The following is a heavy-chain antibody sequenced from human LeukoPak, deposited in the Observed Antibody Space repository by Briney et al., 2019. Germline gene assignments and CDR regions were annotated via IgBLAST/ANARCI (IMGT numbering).Heavy chain of an antibody. CDR2: IIPIFGTA. V-gene: IGHV1-69*05. CDR3: ARGFLEWLLSGYYYYYMDV. Sequence: ASVKVSCKASGGTFSSYAISWVRQAPGQGLEWMGGIIPIFGTANYAQKFQGRVTITTDESTSTAYMELSSLRSMVTAVYYCARGFLEWLLSGYYYYYMDVWGKGTTVTVSS. J-gene: IGHJ6*03. CDR1: GGTFSSYA. D-gene: IGHD3-3*01.